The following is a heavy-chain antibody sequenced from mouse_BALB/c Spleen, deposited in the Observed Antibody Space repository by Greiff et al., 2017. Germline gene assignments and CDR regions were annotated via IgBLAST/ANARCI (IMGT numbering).Heavy chain of an antibody. CDR3: ASGGTTVVATKGAY. V-gene: IGHV1-69*02. D-gene: IGHD1-1*01. CDR2: IDPSDSYT. CDR1: GYTFTSYW. Sequence: QVQLQQPGAELVKPGTSVKLSCKASGYTFTSYWMHWVKQRPGQGLEWIGEIDPSDSYTNYNQKFKGKATLTVDKSSSTAYMQLSSLTSEDSAVYYCASGGTTVVATKGAYWGQGTLVTVSA. J-gene: IGHJ3*01.